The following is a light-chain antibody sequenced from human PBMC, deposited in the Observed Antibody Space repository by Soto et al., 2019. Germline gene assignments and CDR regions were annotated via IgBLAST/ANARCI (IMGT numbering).Light chain of an antibody. Sequence: QSVLTQPASVSGSPGQSITISCTGTSSDVGSYNLVSWYQQHPGKAPKLMIYEVSKRPSGVSNRFSGSKSGNTASLTISGLQAEDEAHYYCCSYAGSPYVFGTGTKLTVL. CDR2: EVS. V-gene: IGLV2-23*02. CDR3: CSYAGSPYV. CDR1: SSDVGSYNL. J-gene: IGLJ1*01.